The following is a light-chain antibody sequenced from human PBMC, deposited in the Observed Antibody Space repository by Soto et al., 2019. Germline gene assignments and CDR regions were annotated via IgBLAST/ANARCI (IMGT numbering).Light chain of an antibody. CDR2: DAS. Sequence: IGLTQSPVTLSLSPGERATLSCRASQHIGTFLAWYQHKVGQAPRLLISDASKRATGTPARFSGSGSGTDFTLTISSLEPEDFAVYYCQQRSYGYTFGQGTKLEI. J-gene: IGKJ2*01. CDR3: QQRSYGYT. CDR1: QHIGTF. V-gene: IGKV3-11*01.